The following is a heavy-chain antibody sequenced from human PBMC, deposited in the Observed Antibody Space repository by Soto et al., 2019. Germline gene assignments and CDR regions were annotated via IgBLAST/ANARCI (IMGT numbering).Heavy chain of an antibody. Sequence: PSETLSLTCTVSGGSISSGDYYWSWIRQPPGKGLEWIGYIYYSGSTYYNPSPKSRVTISVDTSKNQFSLKLSSVTAADTAVYYCARSSVSGFWSGNNWFDPWGQGTLVTVSS. CDR2: IYYSGST. J-gene: IGHJ5*02. V-gene: IGHV4-30-4*01. CDR1: GGSISSGDYY. D-gene: IGHD3-3*01. CDR3: ARSSVSGFWSGNNWFDP.